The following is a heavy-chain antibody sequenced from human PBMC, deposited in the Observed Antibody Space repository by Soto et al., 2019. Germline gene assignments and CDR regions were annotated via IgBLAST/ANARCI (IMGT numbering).Heavy chain of an antibody. D-gene: IGHD1-1*01. CDR2: INAGNGNT. CDR1: GYTFTSYA. Sequence: ASVKVSCKASGYTFTSYAMHWVRQAPGQRLEWMGWINAGNGNTKYSQKFQGRVTITRDTSASTAYMELSSLRSEDTAVYYCALFVIRRDDTSFFDFRGTGTFVTCSS. V-gene: IGHV1-3*01. CDR3: ALFVIRRDDTSFFDF. J-gene: IGHJ4*02.